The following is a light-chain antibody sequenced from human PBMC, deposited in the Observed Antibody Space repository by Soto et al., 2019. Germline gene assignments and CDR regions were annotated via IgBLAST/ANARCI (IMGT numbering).Light chain of an antibody. V-gene: IGKV3-15*01. Sequence: EIVMTQSPATLSVSPGGRATLSGGASHNIDSRLAWYQWKRGQPPRLLIHGASTRATGVAPRLSGSGSGTEYTRTISSLLSEDFAVYFCQQYANWPPWTCGQGTKVEI. J-gene: IGKJ1*01. CDR3: QQYANWPPWT. CDR1: HNIDSR. CDR2: GAS.